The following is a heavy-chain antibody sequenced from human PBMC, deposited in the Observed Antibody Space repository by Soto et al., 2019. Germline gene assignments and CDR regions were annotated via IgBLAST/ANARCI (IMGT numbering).Heavy chain of an antibody. V-gene: IGHV1-69*13. CDR3: ARPTRYYYDSSGQSAWFDP. D-gene: IGHD3-22*01. Sequence: GPSVKVSCKASGGTFSSYAISWVRQAPGQGLEWMGGIIPIFGTANYAQKFQGRVTITADESTSTAYMELSSLRSEDTAVYYCARPTRYYYDSSGQSAWFDPWGQGTLVTVSS. J-gene: IGHJ5*02. CDR2: IIPIFGTA. CDR1: GGTFSSYA.